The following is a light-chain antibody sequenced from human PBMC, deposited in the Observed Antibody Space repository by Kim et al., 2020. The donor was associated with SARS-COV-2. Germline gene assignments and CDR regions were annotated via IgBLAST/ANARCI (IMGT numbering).Light chain of an antibody. CDR2: KAS. CDR3: QQYNDFPYT. CDR1: QTVTTW. V-gene: IGKV1-5*03. J-gene: IGKJ2*01. Sequence: SASVGDIDPLTCRASQTVTTWLAWYQQKPGKAPKLLIHKASSLQSGVPSRFSGSGSGTEFTLTISSLQPDDFGTYYCQQYNDFPYTFGQGTKLEI.